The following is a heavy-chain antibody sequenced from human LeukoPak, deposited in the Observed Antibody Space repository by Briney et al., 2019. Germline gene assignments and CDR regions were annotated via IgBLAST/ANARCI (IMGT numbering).Heavy chain of an antibody. CDR1: GYTFSSYW. V-gene: IGHV3-7*03. CDR2: IKQDGSEK. Sequence: PGGSLRLSCAASGYTFSSYWMSWVRQAPGKGLEWVANIKQDGSEKYYVDSVKGRFTISRDNSKNTLYLQMNSLRAEDTAVYYCAKDTYPYYYDSSGYYHNLYYFDYWGQGTLVTVSS. J-gene: IGHJ4*02. CDR3: AKDTYPYYYDSSGYYHNLYYFDY. D-gene: IGHD3-22*01.